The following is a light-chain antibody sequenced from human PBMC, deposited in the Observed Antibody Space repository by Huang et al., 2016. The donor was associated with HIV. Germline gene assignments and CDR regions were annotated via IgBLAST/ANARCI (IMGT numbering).Light chain of an antibody. Sequence: EIVLTQSPATLSLSPGEGATLSCRASQNITSFLAWYRQKPGQAPRLLIFDATNRATGTPARFSGSGSGTDFTLTIHSLEPEDFAVYYCQQRIQWPRLTFGGGTRVEMK. CDR2: DAT. CDR3: QQRIQWPRLT. CDR1: QNITSF. J-gene: IGKJ4*01. V-gene: IGKV3-11*01.